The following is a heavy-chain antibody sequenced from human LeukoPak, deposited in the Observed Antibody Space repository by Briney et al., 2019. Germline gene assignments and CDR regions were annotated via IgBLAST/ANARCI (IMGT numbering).Heavy chain of an antibody. CDR1: GGSFSGYY. V-gene: IGHV4-34*01. CDR3: ARGLNRITIFGVVDY. CDR2: INHSGST. J-gene: IGHJ4*02. Sequence: SETQSLTCAVYGGSFSGYYWSWIRQPPGKGLEWIGEINHSGSTNYNPSLKSRVTISVDTSKNQFSLKLSSVTAADTAVYYCARGLNRITIFGVVDYWGQGTLVTVSS. D-gene: IGHD3-3*01.